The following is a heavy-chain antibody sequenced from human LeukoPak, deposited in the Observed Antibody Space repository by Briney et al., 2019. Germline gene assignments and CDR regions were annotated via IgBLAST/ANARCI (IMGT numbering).Heavy chain of an antibody. CDR1: GFTFSHYA. CDR2: ITDSGGDT. D-gene: IGHD6-6*01. V-gene: IGHV3-23*01. J-gene: IGHJ4*02. Sequence: GGSLRLSCAASGFTFSHYAMSWVRQAPGKGLEWISAITDSGGDTYYADSVKGRFTTSRDNSKNRLDLQMSSLRAEDTAVYYCAKGSAAARPYYFDFWGQGTLVTVSS. CDR3: AKGSAAARPYYFDF.